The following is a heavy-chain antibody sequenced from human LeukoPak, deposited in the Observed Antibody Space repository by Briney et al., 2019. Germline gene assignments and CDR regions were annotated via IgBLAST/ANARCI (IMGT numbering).Heavy chain of an antibody. Sequence: SETLSLTCTVSGGSISGYYWSWIRQPPGKGLEWIGYIHYTGNTKYNPSLKSRISMSVDTSKNQVSLKLTSVTAADTAVYYCARLNNWFDPWGQGTLVTVSS. CDR1: GGSISGYY. J-gene: IGHJ5*02. CDR2: IHYTGNT. CDR3: ARLNNWFDP. V-gene: IGHV4-59*01.